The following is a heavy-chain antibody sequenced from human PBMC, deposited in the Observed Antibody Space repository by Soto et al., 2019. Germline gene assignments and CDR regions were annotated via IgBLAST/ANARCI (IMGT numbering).Heavy chain of an antibody. D-gene: IGHD3-3*01. Sequence: PGGSLRLSCAASGFTFSSYAMHWVRQAPGKGLEWVAVISYDGSNKYYADSVKGRFTISRDNSKNTLYLQMNSLRAEDTAVYYCARAEGPFGVYDFWSGYYPGPPFDYWGQGTLVTVSS. CDR2: ISYDGSNK. V-gene: IGHV3-30-3*01. CDR1: GFTFSSYA. CDR3: ARAEGPFGVYDFWSGYYPGPPFDY. J-gene: IGHJ4*02.